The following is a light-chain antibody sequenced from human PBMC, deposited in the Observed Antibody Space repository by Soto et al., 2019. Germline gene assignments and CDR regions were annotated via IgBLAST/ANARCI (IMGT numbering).Light chain of an antibody. CDR2: DAS. Sequence: DIQMTQSPSTLSASVGERVTITCRASQSISAWLAWYQQKPGKAPKLLIYDASTLESGVPSRFSGSGSETEFSLTISSLQPDDFATYYCQQYSFYSTFGQGTKVEIK. V-gene: IGKV1-5*01. J-gene: IGKJ2*01. CDR3: QQYSFYST. CDR1: QSISAW.